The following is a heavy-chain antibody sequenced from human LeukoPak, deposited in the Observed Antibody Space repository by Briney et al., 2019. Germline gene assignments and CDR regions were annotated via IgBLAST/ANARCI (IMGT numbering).Heavy chain of an antibody. CDR3: ARDSGWYSDY. CDR2: ISYDGSNK. J-gene: IGHJ4*02. CDR1: GFTFSSYS. Sequence: GESLKISCAASGFTFSSYSMHWVRQGPGKGLEWVAVISYDGSNKYYADPVKGRFTISRDNSKNTLYLQMNSLRAEDTAVYYCARDSGWYSDYWGQGTLVTVSS. D-gene: IGHD6-19*01. V-gene: IGHV3-30-3*01.